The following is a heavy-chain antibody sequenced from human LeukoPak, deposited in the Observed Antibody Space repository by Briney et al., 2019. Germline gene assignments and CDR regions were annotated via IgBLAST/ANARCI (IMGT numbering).Heavy chain of an antibody. CDR1: GYTFTGYY. J-gene: IGHJ4*02. CDR3: ARVVGSWCPFDY. D-gene: IGHD6-13*01. V-gene: IGHV1-2*02. Sequence: GASVKVSCKASGYTFTGYYMHWVRQAPGQGLEWMGWINPNSGGTNYAQKFQGRVTMTRDTSISTAYMELSRLRSGDTAVYYCARVVGSWCPFDYWGQGTLVTVSS. CDR2: INPNSGGT.